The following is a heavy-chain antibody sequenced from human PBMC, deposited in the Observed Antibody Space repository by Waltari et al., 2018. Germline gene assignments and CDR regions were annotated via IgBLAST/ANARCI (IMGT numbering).Heavy chain of an antibody. Sequence: QVQLVQSGSELKKPGASVKVSCRTSGYTFTSYAMNWVRQAPGQGLEWMGWIHTNTGKPSNAQGFTGRFIFSVDTSVSTAYLQISSLEAEDTAVYYCARSVSGGYSGNWGQGTLVTVSS. D-gene: IGHD2-21*02. CDR3: ARSVSGGYSGN. J-gene: IGHJ4*02. CDR2: IHTNTGKP. CDR1: GYTFTSYA. V-gene: IGHV7-4-1*02.